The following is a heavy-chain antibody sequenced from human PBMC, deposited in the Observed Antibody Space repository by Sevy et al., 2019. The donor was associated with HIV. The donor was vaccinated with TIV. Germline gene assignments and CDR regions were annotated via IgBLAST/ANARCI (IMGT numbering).Heavy chain of an antibody. D-gene: IGHD1-26*01. CDR1: GYTFSTYY. J-gene: IGHJ6*02. CDR2: FDPTGGSR. V-gene: IGHV1-46*01. Sequence: ASVKVSCKTSGYTFSTYYIYWVRQAPGQGLEWIEIFDPTGGSRSYAQRFQGRLTMTGDTSTSTAYMELSSLTSEDTAVYYCARDRDVSGNYLEYFYYAMDVWGQGTTVTVSS. CDR3: ARDRDVSGNYLEYFYYAMDV.